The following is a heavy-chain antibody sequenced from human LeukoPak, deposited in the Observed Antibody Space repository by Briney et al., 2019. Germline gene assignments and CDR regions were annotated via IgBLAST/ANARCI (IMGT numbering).Heavy chain of an antibody. CDR1: GGSISSYY. CDR3: AVNLIVGAPGAFDI. Sequence: SETLSLTCTVSGGSISSYYWSWIRQPAGKGLEWIGRIYTSGSTNYNPSLKSRVTMSVDTSKNQFSLKLSSVTAADTAVYYCAVNLIVGAPGAFDIWGQGTMVTVSS. V-gene: IGHV4-4*07. CDR2: IYTSGST. J-gene: IGHJ3*02. D-gene: IGHD1-26*01.